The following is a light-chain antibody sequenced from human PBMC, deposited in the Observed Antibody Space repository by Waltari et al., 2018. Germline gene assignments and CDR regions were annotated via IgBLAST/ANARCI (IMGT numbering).Light chain of an antibody. CDR1: QSVSSN. Sequence: EIVMTQSPATLSVSPGERANLSCRASQSVSSNLAWYQQKPGQAPRLLIYGASTRATGIPARFSGSGSGTEFTLTISSLQSEDLAVYCCQQYNNWYTFGQGTKLEIK. CDR2: GAS. V-gene: IGKV3-15*01. CDR3: QQYNNWYT. J-gene: IGKJ2*01.